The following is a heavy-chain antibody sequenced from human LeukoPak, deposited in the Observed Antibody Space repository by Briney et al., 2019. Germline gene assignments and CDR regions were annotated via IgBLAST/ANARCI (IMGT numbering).Heavy chain of an antibody. CDR1: GYTFSAYY. CDR2: INPNSGGT. D-gene: IGHD3-9*01. J-gene: IGHJ5*02. CDR3: ARGDVLTGPHSGGGTSEEFDP. V-gene: IGHV1-2*02. Sequence: ASVKVSCKASGYTFSAYYMHWVRQAPGQGLEWMGWINPNSGGTTYAQKFQGRVTMTRDTSINTAYMELSRLRSDDTAVYYCARGDVLTGPHSGGGTSEEFDPWGQGTLVTVSS.